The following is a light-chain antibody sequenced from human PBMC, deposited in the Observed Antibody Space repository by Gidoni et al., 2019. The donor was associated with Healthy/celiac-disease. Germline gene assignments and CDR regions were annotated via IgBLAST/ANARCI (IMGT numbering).Light chain of an antibody. J-gene: IGLJ3*02. CDR1: SGINVGTYR. CDR2: YKSDSDK. CDR3: AIWYSSTWV. Sequence: LVLTQRTSRSSSPVASATFTCTLRSGINVGTYRIYWYQQKPVILPRYLLRYKSDSDKQQGSGVPSRFSGSKDASTNAGLLLISGLQSEDEADYYCAIWYSSTWVFGGGTKLTVL. V-gene: IGLV5-39*01.